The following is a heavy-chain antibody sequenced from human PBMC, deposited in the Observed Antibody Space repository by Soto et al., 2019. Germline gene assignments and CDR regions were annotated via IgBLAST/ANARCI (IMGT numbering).Heavy chain of an antibody. Sequence: PGESLKISCKGSGYSFTSYWIGWVRQMPGKGLEWMGIIYPGDSDTRYSPSFQGQVTISADKSISTAYLQWSSLKASDTAMYYCARHSYDSSGYYPNHYYYYYYGMDVWGQGTTVTVSS. CDR2: IYPGDSDT. J-gene: IGHJ6*02. CDR1: GYSFTSYW. D-gene: IGHD3-22*01. V-gene: IGHV5-51*01. CDR3: ARHSYDSSGYYPNHYYYYYYGMDV.